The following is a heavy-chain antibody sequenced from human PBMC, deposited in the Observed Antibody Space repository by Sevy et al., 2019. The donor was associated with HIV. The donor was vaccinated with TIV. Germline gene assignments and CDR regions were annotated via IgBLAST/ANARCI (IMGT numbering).Heavy chain of an antibody. Sequence: GGSLRLSCAASGFTFSSYAMSWVRQAPGKGLEWVSSISGSGGSTYYADSVKGRFTISRDNSKNTLYLQMNSLRAEDTAVYYCAKDFEQLGFHYWGQGTLVTVSS. CDR2: ISGSGGST. J-gene: IGHJ4*02. CDR1: GFTFSSYA. D-gene: IGHD6-13*01. CDR3: AKDFEQLGFHY. V-gene: IGHV3-23*01.